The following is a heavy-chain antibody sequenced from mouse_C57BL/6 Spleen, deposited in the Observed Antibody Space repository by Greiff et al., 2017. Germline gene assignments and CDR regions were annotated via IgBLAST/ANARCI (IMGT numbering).Heavy chain of an antibody. J-gene: IGHJ1*03. CDR2: IYPRSGNT. V-gene: IGHV1-81*01. D-gene: IGHD1-2*01. Sequence: VQLQQSGAELVRPGASVKLSCKASGYTFTSYGISWVKQRTGQGLEWIGEIYPRSGNTYYNEKFKGKATLTADKSSGTAYMELRSLKSEDSAVCFCARSGGTTAYWYFDVWGTGTTVTVSS. CDR1: GYTFTSYG. CDR3: ARSGGTTAYWYFDV.